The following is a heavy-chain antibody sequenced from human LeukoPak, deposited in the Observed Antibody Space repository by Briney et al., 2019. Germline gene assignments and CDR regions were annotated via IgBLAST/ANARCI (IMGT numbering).Heavy chain of an antibody. J-gene: IGHJ4*02. CDR3: VKTSRGYNWNDSPYYFDY. D-gene: IGHD1-1*01. V-gene: IGHV3-64D*06. Sequence: PGGSLRLSCSASGFTFSSYAMHWVRQALGKGLEYVSAISSNGGSTYYADSVKGRFTISRDNSKNTLYLQMSSLRAEDTAVYYCVKTSRGYNWNDSPYYFDYWGQGTLVTVSS. CDR1: GFTFSSYA. CDR2: ISSNGGST.